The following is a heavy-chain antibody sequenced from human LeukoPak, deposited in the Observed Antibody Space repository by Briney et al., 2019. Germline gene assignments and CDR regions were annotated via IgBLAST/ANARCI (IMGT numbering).Heavy chain of an antibody. J-gene: IGHJ4*02. V-gene: IGHV3-21*01. D-gene: IGHD6-13*01. CDR3: ARVDRRPGIAAAGPGY. CDR2: ISSSSSYI. Sequence: PGGSLRLSCAASGFTFSSYSMNLVRQAPGKGLEWVSSISSSSSYIYYADSVKGRFTISRDNAKNSLYLQMNSLRAEDTAVYYCARVDRRPGIAAAGPGYWGQGTLVTVSS. CDR1: GFTFSSYS.